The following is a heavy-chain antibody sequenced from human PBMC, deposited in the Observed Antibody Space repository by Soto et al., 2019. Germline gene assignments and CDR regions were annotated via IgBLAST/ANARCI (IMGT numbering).Heavy chain of an antibody. D-gene: IGHD3-10*01. CDR3: ARDLRITMVRGVIINANPPYNWFDH. Sequence: SQTLSLTCAISGDSVSSNSAAWNWIRQSPSRGLEWLGRTYYRSKWYNDYAVSVKSRITINPDTSKNQFSLQLNSVTPEDTAVYYCARDLRITMVRGVIINANPPYNWFDHWGQGTMVTVSS. V-gene: IGHV6-1*01. CDR2: TYYRSKWYN. CDR1: GDSVSSNSAA. J-gene: IGHJ5*02.